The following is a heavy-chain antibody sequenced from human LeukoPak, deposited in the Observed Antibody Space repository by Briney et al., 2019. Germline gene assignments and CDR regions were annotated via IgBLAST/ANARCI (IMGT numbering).Heavy chain of an antibody. CDR1: GFTFSSYG. CDR3: AKDLSPGHY. J-gene: IGHJ4*02. CDR2: ISGSGGNT. V-gene: IGHV3-23*01. D-gene: IGHD2/OR15-2a*01. Sequence: GGSLRLSCAASGFTFSSYGMSWVRQAPGKGLEWVSAISGSGGNTYYADSVKGRFTISRDNSKNMLYLQMNSLRAEDTAVYYCAKDLSPGHYWGQGTLVTVSS.